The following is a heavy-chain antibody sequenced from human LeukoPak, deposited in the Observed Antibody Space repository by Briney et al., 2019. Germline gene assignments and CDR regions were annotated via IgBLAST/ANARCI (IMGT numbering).Heavy chain of an antibody. V-gene: IGHV3-23*01. CDR2: ISGSGGST. J-gene: IGHJ3*02. CDR1: GFTSSSYA. D-gene: IGHD2-2*01. Sequence: PGGSPRLSCAASGFTSSSYAMSWVRQAPGTGLEWGSAISGSGGSTYYADSVKGRFTISRDNSKNTLYLQMNSLRAEDTAVYYCAKARGIVVVPVATVPDAFDIWGQGTMVTVSS. CDR3: AKARGIVVVPVATVPDAFDI.